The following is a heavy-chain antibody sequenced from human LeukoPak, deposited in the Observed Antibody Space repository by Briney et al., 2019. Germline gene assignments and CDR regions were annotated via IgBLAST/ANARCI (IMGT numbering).Heavy chain of an antibody. V-gene: IGHV4-38-2*02. CDR2: IYHSGST. J-gene: IGHJ6*03. CDR1: GYSISSGYY. CDR3: ARGYCSGGSCYGYYMDV. D-gene: IGHD2-15*01. Sequence: PSETLSLTCTVSGYSISSGYYWGWIRQPPGKGLEWIGSIYHSGSTYYNPSLKSRVTISVDTSKNQFSLKLSSVTAADTAVYYCARGYCSGGSCYGYYMDVWGKGTTVTISS.